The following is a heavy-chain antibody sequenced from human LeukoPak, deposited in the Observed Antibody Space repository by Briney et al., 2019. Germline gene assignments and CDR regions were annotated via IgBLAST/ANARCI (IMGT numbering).Heavy chain of an antibody. J-gene: IGHJ4*02. CDR3: VRDLRTDYAFDT. Sequence: GSLRLPCAATGFIFDDYGMTWVRQSPGKGLEWVSGINWDGYSTGYADSVRGLFTISRDNAKSTLYPQMNRLRPEDTALYYCVRDLRTDYAFDTWGEGALVTVSS. D-gene: IGHD4/OR15-4a*01. CDR1: GFIFDDYG. CDR2: INWDGYST. V-gene: IGHV3-20*04.